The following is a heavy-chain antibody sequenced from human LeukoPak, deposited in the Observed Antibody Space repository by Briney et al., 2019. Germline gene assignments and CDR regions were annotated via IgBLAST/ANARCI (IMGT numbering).Heavy chain of an antibody. CDR3: ARGGHYGDYAAY. V-gene: IGHV3-53*01. Sequence: GGSLRLSCAASGFTVSSNDMSWVRQAPGKGLEWVSFIYGATTTYYADSVKGRFTISRDNSKNTLYLQMNSLRDEDTAVYYCARGGHYGDYAAYWGQGTLVTVSS. CDR1: GFTVSSND. CDR2: IYGATTT. D-gene: IGHD4-17*01. J-gene: IGHJ4*02.